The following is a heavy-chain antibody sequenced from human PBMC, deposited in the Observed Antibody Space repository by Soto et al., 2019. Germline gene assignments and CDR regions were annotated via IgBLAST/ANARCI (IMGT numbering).Heavy chain of an antibody. D-gene: IGHD6-19*01. CDR3: ARLAAHGYFDY. J-gene: IGHJ4*02. Sequence: SETLSLTCTVSGGSISSYYWSWIRQPPGKGLEWIGYIYCSGSTNYNPSLKSRVTISVDTSKNQFSLKLSSVTAADTAVYYCARLAAHGYFDYWGQGTLVTVSS. CDR2: IYCSGST. CDR1: GGSISSYY. V-gene: IGHV4-59*01.